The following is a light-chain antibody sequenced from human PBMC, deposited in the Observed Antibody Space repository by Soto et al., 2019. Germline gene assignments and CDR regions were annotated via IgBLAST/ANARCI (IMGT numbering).Light chain of an antibody. V-gene: IGKV3-20*01. J-gene: IGKJ4*01. CDR1: QTVRNNY. Sequence: IVLTQSPGTLSLSPGERATLSCRASQTVRNNYLAWYQQKPGQAPRLLIYDASSRATGIPDRFSGGGSGTDFTLTISRLEPEDFAVYYCHQYDNSPLTFGGVTKVDIK. CDR3: HQYDNSPLT. CDR2: DAS.